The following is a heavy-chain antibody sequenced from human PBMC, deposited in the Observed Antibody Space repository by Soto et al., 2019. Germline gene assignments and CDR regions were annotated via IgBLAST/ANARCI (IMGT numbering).Heavy chain of an antibody. CDR2: ISGSGGST. J-gene: IGHJ6*02. V-gene: IGHV3-23*01. D-gene: IGHD4-17*01. Sequence: EVQLLESGGGLVQPGGSLRLSCAASGFTFSSYAMSWVRQAPGKGLEWVSAISGSGGSTYYADSVKGRFTISRDNSKNTLYLQMHSLTAEDTAVYYCARTTVTTDYYSYSGMEVWGQGTTVTVPS. CDR3: ARTTVTTDYYSYSGMEV. CDR1: GFTFSSYA.